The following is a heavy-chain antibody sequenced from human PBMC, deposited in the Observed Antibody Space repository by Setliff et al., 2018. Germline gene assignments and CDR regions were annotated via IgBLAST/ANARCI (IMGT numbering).Heavy chain of an antibody. D-gene: IGHD2-15*01. J-gene: IGHJ5*02. CDR1: GYSFTNYD. Sequence: GASVKVSCKASGYSFTNYDINWVRQATGQGLEWMGIINPSGGSTSYAQKFQGRVTMTRDTSTSTVYMELSSLRSEDTAVYYCARGWAGYCSGGSCGEWFDPWGQGTLVTVSS. CDR2: INPSGGST. CDR3: ARGWAGYCSGGSCGEWFDP. V-gene: IGHV1-46*01.